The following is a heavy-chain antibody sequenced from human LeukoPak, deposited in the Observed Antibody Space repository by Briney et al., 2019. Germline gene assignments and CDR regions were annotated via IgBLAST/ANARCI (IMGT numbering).Heavy chain of an antibody. D-gene: IGHD3-22*01. CDR3: ARAGYDSSGYYYYSFDY. J-gene: IGHJ4*02. Sequence: PSETLSLTCAVYGGSFSGYYWSWIRQPPGKGLEWIGEINHSGSTNYNPSLKSRVTISVDTSKNQFSLELSSVTAADTAVYYCARAGYDSSGYYYYSFDYWGQGTLVTVSS. CDR2: INHSGST. V-gene: IGHV4-34*01. CDR1: GGSFSGYY.